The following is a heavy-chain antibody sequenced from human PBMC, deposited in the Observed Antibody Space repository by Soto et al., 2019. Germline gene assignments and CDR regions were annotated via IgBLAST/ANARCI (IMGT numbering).Heavy chain of an antibody. Sequence: SVKVSCKASGGTFSSYAISWVRQAPGQGLEWMGGIIPIFGTANYAQKFQGRVTITADESTSTAYMELSSLRSEDTAVYYCARGLKAFGVVIIRYYYYGMDVWGQGTTVTVSS. V-gene: IGHV1-69*13. CDR3: ARGLKAFGVVIIRYYYYGMDV. CDR1: GGTFSSYA. D-gene: IGHD3-3*01. CDR2: IIPIFGTA. J-gene: IGHJ6*02.